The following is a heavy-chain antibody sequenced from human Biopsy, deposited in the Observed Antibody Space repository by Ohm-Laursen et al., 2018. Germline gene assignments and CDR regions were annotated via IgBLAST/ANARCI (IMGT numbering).Heavy chain of an antibody. CDR2: ISGSGGNT. CDR1: GFTFSGYA. Sequence: SLRLSCAAPGFTFSGYAMNWVRQAPGKGLAWVSTISGSGGNTYYADSVRGRFTVSRDGSKSTLYLQMSSLSAEDTAFYYCAKGGYCTTSSCYMDLDYWGQGTLVTVSS. CDR3: AKGGYCTTSSCYMDLDY. V-gene: IGHV3-23*01. J-gene: IGHJ4*02. D-gene: IGHD2-2*02.